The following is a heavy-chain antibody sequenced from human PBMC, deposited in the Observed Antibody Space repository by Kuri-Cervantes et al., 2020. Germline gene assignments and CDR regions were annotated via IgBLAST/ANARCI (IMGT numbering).Heavy chain of an antibody. CDR3: AREGLWFGEPYYYYYGMDV. CDR1: GYTFTGYY. V-gene: IGHV1-2*04. J-gene: IGHJ6*02. D-gene: IGHD3-10*01. Sequence: ASVKVSCKASGYTFTGYYMHWVRQAPGQGLKWMGWINPNSGGTNYAQKFQGWVTMTRDTSISTAHMELSRLRSDDTAVYYCAREGLWFGEPYYYYYGMDVWGQGTTVTVSS. CDR2: INPNSGGT.